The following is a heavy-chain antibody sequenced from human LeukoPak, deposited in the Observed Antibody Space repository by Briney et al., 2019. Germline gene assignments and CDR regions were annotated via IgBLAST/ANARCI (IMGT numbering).Heavy chain of an antibody. CDR3: ARQGGSGDGLTFLGV. J-gene: IGHJ4*02. CDR2: IYPGDSDT. Sequence: GESLKISCKGSGYSFTSYWIGWVRQMPGKGLEWMGIIYPGDSDTRYSPSFQGQVTISADKSISTAYLQWSSLKASDTATYYCARQGGSGDGLTFLGVWGQGTLVTVSS. V-gene: IGHV5-51*01. CDR1: GYSFTSYW. D-gene: IGHD5-24*01.